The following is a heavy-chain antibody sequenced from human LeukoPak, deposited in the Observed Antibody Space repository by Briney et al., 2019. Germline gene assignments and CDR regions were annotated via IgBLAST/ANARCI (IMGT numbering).Heavy chain of an antibody. CDR3: AKGIVAPYYYYAMDV. J-gene: IGHJ6*02. CDR2: IVGSAAST. CDR1: GFTFSRYA. D-gene: IGHD2/OR15-2a*01. Sequence: PGGSLRLSCAASGFTFSRYAMSWVRQAPGRGLEWVSAIVGSAASTYYADSVKGRFTISRDNSKNTLFLQMNSLRAEDTALYYCAKGIVAPYYYYAMDVWGQGTTVTVSS. V-gene: IGHV3-23*01.